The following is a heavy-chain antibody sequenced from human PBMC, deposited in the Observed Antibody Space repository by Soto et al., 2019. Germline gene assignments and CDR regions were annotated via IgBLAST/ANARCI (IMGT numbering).Heavy chain of an antibody. CDR3: AVGYYYDSGGYRVFGRVGY. V-gene: IGHV4-4*02. D-gene: IGHD3-22*01. J-gene: IGHJ4*02. CDR2: IYHSGST. Sequence: QVQLQESGPGLVKPSGTLSLTCAVSGGSISSSNWWSWVRQPPGKGLEWIGEIYHSGSTNYNPSLKSRVTISVDKSKNQFSLKLSSVTAADTAVYYCAVGYYYDSGGYRVFGRVGYWGQGTLVTVSS. CDR1: GGSISSSNW.